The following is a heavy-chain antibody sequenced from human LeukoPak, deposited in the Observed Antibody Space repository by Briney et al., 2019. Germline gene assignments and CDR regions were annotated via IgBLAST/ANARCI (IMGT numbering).Heavy chain of an antibody. CDR3: ARQAPQYYYYYGMDV. J-gene: IGHJ6*02. CDR1: GGSISNYY. CDR2: IYYSGST. V-gene: IGHV4-59*08. D-gene: IGHD2/OR15-2a*01. Sequence: PSETLSLTCTVSGGSISNYYWSWIRQPPGNGLEWIGNIYYSGSTNYNPSVKSRVTISVDTSNNQFSLKLSSVTAADTAVYYCARQAPQYYYYYGMDVWGQGTTVTVS.